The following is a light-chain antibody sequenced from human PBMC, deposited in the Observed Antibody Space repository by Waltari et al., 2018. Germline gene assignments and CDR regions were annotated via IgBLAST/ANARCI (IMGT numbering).Light chain of an antibody. J-gene: IGKJ4*02. CDR2: KAS. Sequence: DIQMTQSPSSLSASVGDRVTITCRASQSISSWLAWYQQKPGKAPNLLIYKASSLGSGVPSRFSGSGSGTEFTLTISNVEPEDFAVYYCQQRNDWPLTFGGGTKVEIK. V-gene: IGKV1-5*03. CDR1: QSISSW. CDR3: QQRNDWPLT.